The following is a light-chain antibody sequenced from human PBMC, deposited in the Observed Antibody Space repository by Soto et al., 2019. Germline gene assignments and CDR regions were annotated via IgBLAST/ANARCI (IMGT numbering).Light chain of an antibody. CDR3: QQRSNWPPRYT. CDR1: QSVSSY. V-gene: IGKV3-11*01. CDR2: DAS. Sequence: EIVLTQSPATLSLSPGERATLSCRASQSVSSYLAWYQQKPGQAPRLLIYDASNRATGIPARFRGSGSGTDFPLTISSLEPEDFAVYYCQQRSNWPPRYTFGQGTKLEIK. J-gene: IGKJ2*01.